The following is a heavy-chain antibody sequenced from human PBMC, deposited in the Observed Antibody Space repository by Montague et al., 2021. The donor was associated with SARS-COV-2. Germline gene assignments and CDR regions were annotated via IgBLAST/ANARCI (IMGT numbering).Heavy chain of an antibody. CDR3: ARDDPYCTNGVCYTGNWFDP. Sequence: CAISGDSVASNSAAWNWIRHSPSSGLEWLGRTYYRSKWYNDYAVSVKSRITINPDTSKNQFSLQLNSVTPEDTAVYYCARDDPYCTNGVCYTGNWFDPWGQGTLVTVSS. CDR1: GDSVASNSAA. CDR2: TYYRSKWYN. V-gene: IGHV6-1*01. D-gene: IGHD2-8*01. J-gene: IGHJ5*02.